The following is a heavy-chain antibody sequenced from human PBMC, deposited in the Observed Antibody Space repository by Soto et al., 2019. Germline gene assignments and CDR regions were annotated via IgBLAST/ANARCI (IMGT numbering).Heavy chain of an antibody. CDR2: IKSKTDGGTT. D-gene: IGHD3-16*01. J-gene: IGHJ5*02. CDR1: GFTFSNAW. Sequence: GGSLRLSCAASGFTFSNAWMSWVRQAPGKGLEWVGRIKSKTDGGTTDYAAPVKGRFTISRDDSKNTLYLQMNSLKTEDTAVYYCTTGLRTKPYNWFDPWGQGTLVTVSS. V-gene: IGHV3-15*01. CDR3: TTGLRTKPYNWFDP.